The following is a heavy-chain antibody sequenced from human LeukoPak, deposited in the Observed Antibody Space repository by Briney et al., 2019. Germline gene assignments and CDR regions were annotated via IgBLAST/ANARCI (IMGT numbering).Heavy chain of an antibody. CDR3: AMDIGTGTSDYFDH. J-gene: IGHJ4*02. D-gene: IGHD1-7*01. Sequence: GGSLRLSCAASGFTFDGYAMHWVRQAPGKGLEWVSLISGHSTNTYYADSVKGRFTISRDSSKISLYLQMNSLRTEDTALYYCAMDIGTGTSDYFDHWGQGTLVTVSS. CDR2: ISGHSTNT. CDR1: GFTFDGYA. V-gene: IGHV3-43*02.